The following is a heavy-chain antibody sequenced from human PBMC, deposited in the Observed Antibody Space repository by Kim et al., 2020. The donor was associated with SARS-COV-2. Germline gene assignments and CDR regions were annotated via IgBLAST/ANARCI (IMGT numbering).Heavy chain of an antibody. CDR2: IIPIFGTA. D-gene: IGHD6-19*01. CDR1: GGTFSSYA. J-gene: IGHJ5*02. Sequence: SVKVSCKASGGTFSSYAISWVRQAPGQGLEWMGGIIPIFGTANYAQKFQGRVTITADESTSTAYMELSSLRSEDTAVYYCARGGRQWLVGGWFDPWGQGTLVTVSS. CDR3: ARGGRQWLVGGWFDP. V-gene: IGHV1-69*13.